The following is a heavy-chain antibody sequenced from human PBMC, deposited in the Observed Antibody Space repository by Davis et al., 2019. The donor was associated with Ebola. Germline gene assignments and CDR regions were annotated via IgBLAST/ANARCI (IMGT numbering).Heavy chain of an antibody. CDR3: AKEEPTQHSAIYYYYYGMDV. J-gene: IGHJ6*02. CDR2: ISYDGSNK. D-gene: IGHD2-2*01. Sequence: GESLKISCAASGFTFSSYGMHWVRQAPGKGLEWVAVISYDGSNKYYADSVKGRFTISRDNSKNTLYLQMNSLRAEDTAVYYCAKEEPTQHSAIYYYYYGMDVWGQGTTVTVSS. V-gene: IGHV3-30*18. CDR1: GFTFSSYG.